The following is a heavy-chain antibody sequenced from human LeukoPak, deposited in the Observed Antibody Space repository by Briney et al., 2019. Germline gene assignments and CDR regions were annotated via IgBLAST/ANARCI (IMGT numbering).Heavy chain of an antibody. V-gene: IGHV3-11*01. J-gene: IGHJ4*02. CDR2: ISSSGSTI. D-gene: IGHD3-10*01. CDR1: GFTFSDAY. CDR3: ARDDSYPQITPDY. Sequence: GGSLRLSCAASGFTFSDAYMSWVRQAPGKGLEWVSYISSSGSTIYYADSVKGRFTISRDNAKNSLYLQMNSLRAEDTAVYYCARDDSYPQITPDYWGQGTLVTVSS.